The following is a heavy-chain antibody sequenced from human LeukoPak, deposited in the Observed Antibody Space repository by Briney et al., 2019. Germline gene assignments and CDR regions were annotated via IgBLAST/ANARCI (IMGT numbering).Heavy chain of an antibody. CDR1: GFTFSSYE. CDR2: ISSSGSTI. Sequence: AGGSLRLSCAASGFTFSSYEMNWVRQAPGKGLEWVSYISSSGSTIYYADSVKGRFTISRDSAKNSLYLQMNSLRAEDTAVYYCARVSRWKQRYGMDVWGQGTTVTVSS. V-gene: IGHV3-48*03. D-gene: IGHD2-2*01. J-gene: IGHJ6*02. CDR3: ARVSRWKQRYGMDV.